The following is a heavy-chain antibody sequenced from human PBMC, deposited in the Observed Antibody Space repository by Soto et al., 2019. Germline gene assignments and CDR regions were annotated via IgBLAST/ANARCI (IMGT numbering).Heavy chain of an antibody. J-gene: IGHJ4*02. CDR2: VSGSGDST. V-gene: IGHV3-23*01. Sequence: GGSLRLSCAASGFTFSNYAMSWVRQAPGKGLEWVSVVSGSGDSTYYADSVKGRFTISRDNSKNTLYLQMNSLRAEDMAVYYCARRTSGWYFDYWGQGTLVTVSS. CDR3: ARRTSGWYFDY. D-gene: IGHD6-19*01. CDR1: GFTFSNYA.